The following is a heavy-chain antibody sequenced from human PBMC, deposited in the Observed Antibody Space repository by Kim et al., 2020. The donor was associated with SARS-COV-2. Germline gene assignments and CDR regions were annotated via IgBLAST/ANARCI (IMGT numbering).Heavy chain of an antibody. J-gene: IGHJ4*02. Sequence: YADSVKRRFTISRDNSKNTLYLQMNSLRAEDTAVYYCAKDELAAAGMLDYWGQGTLVTVSS. CDR3: AKDELAAAGMLDY. V-gene: IGHV3-23*03. D-gene: IGHD6-13*01.